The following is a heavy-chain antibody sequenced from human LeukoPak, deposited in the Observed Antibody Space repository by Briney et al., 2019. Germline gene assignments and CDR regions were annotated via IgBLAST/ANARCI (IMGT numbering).Heavy chain of an antibody. Sequence: PGGSLRLSCAASGFTFSSYWMSWVRQAPGKGLEWVANIKQDGSEKYYADSVKGRFTISRDNAKNSLYLQMNSLRAEDTAVYYCARGLPRGYSQTGYYFDYWGQGTLVTVSS. V-gene: IGHV3-7*01. D-gene: IGHD5-18*01. CDR1: GFTFSSYW. CDR3: ARGLPRGYSQTGYYFDY. CDR2: IKQDGSEK. J-gene: IGHJ4*02.